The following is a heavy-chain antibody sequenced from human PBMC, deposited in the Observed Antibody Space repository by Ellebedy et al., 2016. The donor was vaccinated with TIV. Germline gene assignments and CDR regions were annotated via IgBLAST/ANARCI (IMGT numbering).Heavy chain of an antibody. D-gene: IGHD2-15*01. Sequence: ASVKVSXXASGYTFTSYDINWVRQATGQGLEWMGWMNPNSGNTGYAQKFQGRVTMTRNTSISTAYMELSSLRSEDTAVYYCARGGLGYCSGGSCYDFDYWGQGTLVTVSS. CDR2: MNPNSGNT. CDR1: GYTFTSYD. CDR3: ARGGLGYCSGGSCYDFDY. V-gene: IGHV1-8*01. J-gene: IGHJ4*02.